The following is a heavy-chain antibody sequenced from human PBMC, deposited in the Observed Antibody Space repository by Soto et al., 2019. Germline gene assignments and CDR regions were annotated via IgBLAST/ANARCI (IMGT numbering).Heavy chain of an antibody. CDR3: AKDDGSGHFDY. CDR1: GFTFSSYA. V-gene: IGHV3-23*01. J-gene: IGHJ4*02. CDR2: ISGSGGST. Sequence: LSLTCAASGFTFSSYAMSWVRQAPGKGLGWVSAISGSGGSTYYADSVKSRFTISRDNSKNTLYLQMNSLGAEDTAVYYCAKDDGSGHFDYWGQGTLVTVSS. D-gene: IGHD3-22*01.